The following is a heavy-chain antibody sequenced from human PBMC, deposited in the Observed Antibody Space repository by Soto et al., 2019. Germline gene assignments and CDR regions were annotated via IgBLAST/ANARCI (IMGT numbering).Heavy chain of an antibody. Sequence: QITLKESGPTLVKPTQTLTLTCTFSGFSLSTSGVGVNWIRQSPGKALEWLAVIYWDDDKTYSPSLKSRLTITKDTSKNQVVLTMTNMDPVDTATYYCAHRPLRYDFRSGSYPGWLESWGQGTLVTVSS. D-gene: IGHD3-3*01. J-gene: IGHJ5*01. CDR1: GFSLSTSGVG. CDR3: AHRPLRYDFRSGSYPGWLES. CDR2: IYWDDDK. V-gene: IGHV2-5*02.